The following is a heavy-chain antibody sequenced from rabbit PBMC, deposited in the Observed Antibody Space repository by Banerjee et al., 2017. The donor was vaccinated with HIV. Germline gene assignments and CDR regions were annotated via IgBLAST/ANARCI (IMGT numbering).Heavy chain of an antibody. CDR2: ISAGSSGTT. CDR1: GFDLSSYYY. V-gene: IGHV1S45*01. J-gene: IGHJ4*01. D-gene: IGHD4-1*01. Sequence: QEQLVESGGGLVQPEGSLTLTCTVSGFDLSSYYYMCWVRQAPGKGLEWIGCISAGSSGTTYYASWAKGPFTISKTSSTTVTLQMTSLTAADTATYFCARDLAGVVGWNLNLWGQGTLVTVS. CDR3: ARDLAGVVGWNLNL.